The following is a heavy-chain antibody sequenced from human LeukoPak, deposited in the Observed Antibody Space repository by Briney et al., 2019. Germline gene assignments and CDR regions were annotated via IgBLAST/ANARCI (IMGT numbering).Heavy chain of an antibody. CDR2: IYYSGST. Sequence: SETLSLTCTVSGGSISSYYWSWIRQPPGKGLEWIGYIYYSGSTNYNPSLKSRVTISVDTSKNQFSLKLSSVTAADTAVYYCARVGLDWGSIDYWGQGTLVTVSS. J-gene: IGHJ4*02. D-gene: IGHD3/OR15-3a*01. V-gene: IGHV4-59*08. CDR1: GGSISSYY. CDR3: ARVGLDWGSIDY.